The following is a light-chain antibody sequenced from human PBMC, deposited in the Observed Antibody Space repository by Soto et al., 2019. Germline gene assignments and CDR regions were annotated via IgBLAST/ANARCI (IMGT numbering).Light chain of an antibody. CDR1: SGHSSYI. J-gene: IGLJ2*01. CDR2: VESSGSY. V-gene: IGLV4-60*03. CDR3: ETWDTNTRV. Sequence: QAVVTPSSSASASLGSSVKLTCTLNSGHSSYIIAWHQQQPGKAPRYLMKVESSGSYKKGSGVPDRFSGSSSGADRYLTISNLQSEDEADYYCETWDTNTRVFGGGTQLTVL.